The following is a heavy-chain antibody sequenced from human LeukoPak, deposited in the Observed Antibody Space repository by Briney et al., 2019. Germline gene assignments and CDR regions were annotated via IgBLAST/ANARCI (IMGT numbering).Heavy chain of an antibody. Sequence: PGGSLRLSCAASGFTFSSYGMHWVRQAPGKGLEWVAFIRYDVSNKYYADSVKGRFTISRDNSKNTLYLQMNSLRAEDTAVYYCAKDSNYGSGSYYNVRYYYYGMDVSGQGTTVTVSS. J-gene: IGHJ6*02. V-gene: IGHV3-30*02. CDR1: GFTFSSYG. D-gene: IGHD3-10*01. CDR2: IRYDVSNK. CDR3: AKDSNYGSGSYYNVRYYYYGMDV.